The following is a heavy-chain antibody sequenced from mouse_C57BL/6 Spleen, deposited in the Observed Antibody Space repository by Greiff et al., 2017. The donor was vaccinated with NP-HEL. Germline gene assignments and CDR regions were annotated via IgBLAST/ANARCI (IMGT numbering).Heavy chain of an antibody. J-gene: IGHJ4*01. CDR2: IYPGSGNT. CDR3: ARGYSKGAMDY. CDR1: GYSFTSYY. Sequence: VQLQQSGPELVKPGASVKISCKASGYSFTSYYIHWVKQRPGQGLEWIGWIYPGSGNTKYNEKFKGKATLTADTSSSTAYMQLSSLTSEDSAVYYCARGYSKGAMDYWGQGTSVTVSS. D-gene: IGHD2-5*01. V-gene: IGHV1-66*01.